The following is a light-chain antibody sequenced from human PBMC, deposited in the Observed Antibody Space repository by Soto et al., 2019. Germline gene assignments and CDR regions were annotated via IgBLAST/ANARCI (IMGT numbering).Light chain of an antibody. Sequence: EIVMTQSPATLSVSPGERATLSCRASQSVSSNLAWYQQKPGQAPRLLIYGASTRATGIPARFSGSGSGTEFTLTISSLQSEDSAVYYCQQYNNWPPFLTFGGGTKVEIK. J-gene: IGKJ4*01. CDR1: QSVSSN. CDR3: QQYNNWPPFLT. CDR2: GAS. V-gene: IGKV3-15*01.